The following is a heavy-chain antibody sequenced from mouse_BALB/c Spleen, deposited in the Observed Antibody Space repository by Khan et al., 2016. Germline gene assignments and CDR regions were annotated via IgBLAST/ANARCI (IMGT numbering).Heavy chain of an antibody. D-gene: IGHD4-1*01. CDR3: ARRLGRDAMDY. CDR2: ISYDGSN. V-gene: IGHV3-6*02. CDR1: GYSITSGYY. Sequence: EVQLQESGPGLVKPSQSLSLTCSVAGYSITSGYYWNWIRQFPGNKLEWMGYISYDGSNNYNPSLKNRISITRDTSKNQFFLKLNSVTTEDTATXYCARRLGRDAMDYWGQGTSVTVSS. J-gene: IGHJ4*01.